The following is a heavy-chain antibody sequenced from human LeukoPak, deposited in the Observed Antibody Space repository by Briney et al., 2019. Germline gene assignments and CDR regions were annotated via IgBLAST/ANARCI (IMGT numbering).Heavy chain of an antibody. D-gene: IGHD3-16*01. J-gene: IGHJ6*03. CDR3: ARDKGGTYYYYYYMDV. V-gene: IGHV3-21*01. Sequence: PGGSLRLSCAASGFTFSSYSMNWVRQAPGKGLEWVSSISSSSSYIYYADSVKGRFTISRDNAKNSLYLQMNSLRAEDTAVYYCARDKGGTYYYYYYMDVWGKGTTVTVSS. CDR1: GFTFSSYS. CDR2: ISSSSSYI.